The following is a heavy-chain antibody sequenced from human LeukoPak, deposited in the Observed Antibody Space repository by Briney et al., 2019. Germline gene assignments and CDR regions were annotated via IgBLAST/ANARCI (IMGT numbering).Heavy chain of an antibody. CDR3: ARTFRPGPRREDVGYGFPDPYWYFNV. J-gene: IGHJ2*01. D-gene: IGHD5-12*01. CDR2: IYYSGST. Sequence: PSETLSLTCTVSGGSISSLTYYWGWIRQPPGKGLEWIGSIYYSGSTYYNPSLKGRVLMSVDTSKNQFSLTVSSVTAEDTAVYYCARTFRPGPRREDVGYGFPDPYWYFNVWGRGTLVAVSS. CDR1: GGSISSLTYY. V-gene: IGHV4-39*07.